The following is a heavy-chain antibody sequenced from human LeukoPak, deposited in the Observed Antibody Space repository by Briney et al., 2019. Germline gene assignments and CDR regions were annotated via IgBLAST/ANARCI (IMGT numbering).Heavy chain of an antibody. Sequence: GGSLRLSCAATGFTSVNYAMSWVRQAPGKGLEWVSAISGSGGSTYYADSVKGRFTISRDNSKNTLYLQMNSLRAEDTAVYYCARGGLRFLGVGVTNYWGQGTLVTVSS. V-gene: IGHV3-23*01. J-gene: IGHJ4*02. CDR1: GFTSVNYA. CDR3: ARGGLRFLGVGVTNY. D-gene: IGHD3-3*01. CDR2: ISGSGGST.